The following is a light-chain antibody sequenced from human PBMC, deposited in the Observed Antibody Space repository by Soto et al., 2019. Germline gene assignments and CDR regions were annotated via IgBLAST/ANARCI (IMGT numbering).Light chain of an antibody. CDR1: RKKTGF. J-gene: IGKJ2*01. Sequence: DIQMTQSPSSLSASVGDRVTITCRASRKKTGFLNWYQQKQGKPPNFLIYAASSLQSGVPSRFSGSGSGTDFTLTISSLQPEDFATYYCQQSYSTPYTFGQGTKLEIK. CDR3: QQSYSTPYT. V-gene: IGKV1-39*01. CDR2: AAS.